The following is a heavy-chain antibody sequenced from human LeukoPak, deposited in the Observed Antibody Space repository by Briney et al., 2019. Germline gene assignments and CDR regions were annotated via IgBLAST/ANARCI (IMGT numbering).Heavy chain of an antibody. J-gene: IGHJ5*02. Sequence: PSETLSLTCTVSGGSISSYYWSWIRQPPGKGLEWIGYIYYSGSTNYNPPLKSRVTISVDTSKNQFSLKLSSVTAADTAVYYCARSGSSDYYFYWFDPWGQGTLVTVSS. CDR1: GGSISSYY. V-gene: IGHV4-59*01. CDR2: IYYSGST. D-gene: IGHD3-22*01. CDR3: ARSGSSDYYFYWFDP.